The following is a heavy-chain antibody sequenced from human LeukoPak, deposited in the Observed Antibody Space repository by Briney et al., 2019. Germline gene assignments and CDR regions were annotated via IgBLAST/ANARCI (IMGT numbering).Heavy chain of an antibody. D-gene: IGHD1-26*01. CDR1: GGSISSRDYY. CDR3: ARVLQVGTTTKFDS. CDR2: IFYSGST. J-gene: IGHJ4*02. Sequence: SETLSLTCTVSGGSISSRDYYWSWIRQPPGRGLEWIGYIFYSGSTYYNPSLKSRVTISIDTSKNQFSLKLSSVTAAGTAMYYCARVLQVGTTTKFDSWGQGTLVTVSS. V-gene: IGHV4-30-4*08.